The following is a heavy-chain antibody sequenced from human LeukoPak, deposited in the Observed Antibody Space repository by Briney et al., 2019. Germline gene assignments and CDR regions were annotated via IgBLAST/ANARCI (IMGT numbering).Heavy chain of an antibody. CDR1: GGSISSYY. Sequence: ASETLSLTCTVSGGSISSYYWSWIRQPPGKGLEWIGYIYYSGSTNYNPSLKSRVTISVDTSKNQFSLKLSSVTAADTAVYYCARAPTTVVTSGYYFDYWGQGTLVTVSS. D-gene: IGHD4-23*01. CDR3: ARAPTTVVTSGYYFDY. CDR2: IYYSGST. J-gene: IGHJ4*02. V-gene: IGHV4-59*01.